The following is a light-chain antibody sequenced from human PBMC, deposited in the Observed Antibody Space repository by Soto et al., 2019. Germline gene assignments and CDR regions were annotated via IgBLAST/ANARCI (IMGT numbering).Light chain of an antibody. CDR2: DAS. V-gene: IGKV1-5*01. CDR3: KQYNSYSPRT. J-gene: IGKJ1*01. CDR1: KSISTR. Sequence: DIQMTQSPSTLSASVGDRVTITCRASKSISTRLAWYQQKPGKAPKLLIYDASSLESGVPSRFSGSGSGTEFTLTISSLQPADLATYYCKQYNSYSPRTFGQGTKVEIK.